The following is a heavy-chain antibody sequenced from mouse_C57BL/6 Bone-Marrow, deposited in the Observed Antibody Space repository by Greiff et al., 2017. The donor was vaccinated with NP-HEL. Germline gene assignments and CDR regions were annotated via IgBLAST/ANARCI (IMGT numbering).Heavy chain of an antibody. CDR3: ASWGIVLRRRRWYFDV. V-gene: IGHV1-55*01. CDR2: IYPGSGST. J-gene: IGHJ1*03. D-gene: IGHD2-12*01. Sequence: QVQLQQPGAELVKPGASVKMSCKASGYTFTSYWITWVKQRPGQGLEWIGDIYPGSGSTNYNETFKSKATLTVDTSSSTAYMQLSSLTSEDSAVYYGASWGIVLRRRRWYFDVWGTGTTVTVSS. CDR1: GYTFTSYW.